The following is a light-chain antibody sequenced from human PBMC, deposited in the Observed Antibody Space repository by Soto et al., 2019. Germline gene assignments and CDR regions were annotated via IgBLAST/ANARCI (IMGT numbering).Light chain of an antibody. Sequence: EIVLTPSPGTLSLSPVERATLSCRASQSISSTQLVWYQQKPGQAPTLLIFGASSRATGIPDRFSGSGSGTDFTLTISGLQPEDFATYYCQQLNTYPWTFGQGTKVDIK. V-gene: IGKV3-20*01. CDR1: QSISSTQ. CDR2: GAS. J-gene: IGKJ1*01. CDR3: QQLNTYPWT.